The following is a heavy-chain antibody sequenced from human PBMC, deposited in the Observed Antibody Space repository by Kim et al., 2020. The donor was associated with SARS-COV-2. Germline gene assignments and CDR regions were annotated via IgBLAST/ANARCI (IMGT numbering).Heavy chain of an antibody. CDR3: AASPSRDGWFDP. CDR2: IYYSGST. CDR1: GGSISSYY. J-gene: IGHJ5*02. V-gene: IGHV4-59*01. D-gene: IGHD6-13*01. Sequence: SETLSLTCTVSGGSISSYYWSWIRQPPGKGLEWIGYIYYSGSTNYNPSLKSRVTISVDTSKNQFSLKLSSVTAADTAVYYCAASPSRDGWFDPWGQGTLVTVSS.